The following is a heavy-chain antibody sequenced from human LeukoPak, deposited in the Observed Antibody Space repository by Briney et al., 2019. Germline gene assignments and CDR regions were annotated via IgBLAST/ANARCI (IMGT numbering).Heavy chain of an antibody. CDR2: IYYSGST. D-gene: IGHD3-22*01. CDR1: GGSISSSSYY. J-gene: IGHJ4*02. Sequence: PSETLSLTCTVSGGSISSSSYYWGWLRQPPGKGLEWIGSIYYSGSTYYNPSLKSRVTISVDTSKNQFSLKLSSVTAADTAVYYCARLSAYYYDSSGPLTPGYFDYWGQGTLVTVSS. V-gene: IGHV4-39*01. CDR3: ARLSAYYYDSSGPLTPGYFDY.